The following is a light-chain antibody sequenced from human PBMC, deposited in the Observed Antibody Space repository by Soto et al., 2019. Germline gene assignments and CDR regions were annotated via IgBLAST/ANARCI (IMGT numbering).Light chain of an antibody. CDR3: SSYTTTDTVI. Sequence: QSXLTQPAXXXGXPGXSXTXXXTGTSSDVGGYNSVSWYQQHPGKAPKLMIYDVTNRPSGVSNRFSGSKSGNTASLTISGLQAEDEADYYCSSYTTTDTVIFGGGTKLTVL. V-gene: IGLV2-14*03. CDR1: SSDVGGYNS. J-gene: IGLJ2*01. CDR2: DVT.